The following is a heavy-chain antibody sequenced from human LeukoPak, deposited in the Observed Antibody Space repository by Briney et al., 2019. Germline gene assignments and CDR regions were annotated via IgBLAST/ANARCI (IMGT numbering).Heavy chain of an antibody. Sequence: GGSLRLSCVASGFTLSSYAMSWVRQAPGKGLEWVANINQDGSARDYVDSVRGRFTISRDNPKNSLFLQMNSLRAEDTALYYCARHDCSSTSCSQSLDYWGRGTLVTVSS. CDR3: ARHDCSSTSCSQSLDY. J-gene: IGHJ4*02. CDR1: GFTLSSYA. V-gene: IGHV3-7*01. CDR2: INQDGSAR. D-gene: IGHD2-2*01.